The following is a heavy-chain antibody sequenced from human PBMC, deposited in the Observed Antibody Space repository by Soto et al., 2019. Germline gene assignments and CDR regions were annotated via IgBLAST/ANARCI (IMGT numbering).Heavy chain of an antibody. CDR1: GYTFTSYA. J-gene: IGHJ4*02. Sequence: QVQLVQSGAEVKKPGASVKVSCKASGYTFTSYAMHWVRQAPGQRLEWMGWINAGNGNTKYSQKFQGRVTITRDTSASTAYMELSSVRSEDTAVYYCARDRVGGSTVTTKGDYFDYWGQGTLVTVSS. CDR2: INAGNGNT. V-gene: IGHV1-3*01. D-gene: IGHD4-17*01. CDR3: ARDRVGGSTVTTKGDYFDY.